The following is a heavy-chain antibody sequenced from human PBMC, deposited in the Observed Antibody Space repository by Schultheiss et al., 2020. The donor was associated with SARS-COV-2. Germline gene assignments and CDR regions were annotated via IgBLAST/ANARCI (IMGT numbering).Heavy chain of an antibody. J-gene: IGHJ6*02. CDR2: INHSGST. CDR1: GGSISSSSYY. V-gene: IGHV4-39*07. CDR3: ARDLSYDSILYYYYYYGMDV. Sequence: SETLSLTCTVSGGSISSSSYYWSWIRQPAGKGLEWIGEINHSGSTYYNPSLKSRVTISVDTSKNQLSLKLSSVTAADTAVYYCARDLSYDSILYYYYYYGMDVWGQGTTVTVSS. D-gene: IGHD3-22*01.